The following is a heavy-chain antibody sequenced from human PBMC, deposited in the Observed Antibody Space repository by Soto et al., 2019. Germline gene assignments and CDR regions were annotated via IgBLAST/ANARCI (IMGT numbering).Heavy chain of an antibody. D-gene: IGHD3-3*01. V-gene: IGHV3-30-3*01. CDR1: GFTFSSYA. J-gene: IGHJ4*02. CDR2: ISYDGSNK. Sequence: GGSLRLCCAASGFTFSSYAMHWVRQAPGKGLEWVAVISYDGSNKYYADSVKGRFTISRDNSKNTLYLQMNSLRAEDTAVYYCAKDFRYDFWRGYYPYWGQGTLVTVSS. CDR3: AKDFRYDFWRGYYPY.